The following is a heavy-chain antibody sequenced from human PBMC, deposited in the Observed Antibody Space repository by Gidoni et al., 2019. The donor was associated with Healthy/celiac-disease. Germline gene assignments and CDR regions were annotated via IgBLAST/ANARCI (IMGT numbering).Heavy chain of an antibody. CDR1: GFTFRSYA. J-gene: IGHJ4*02. Sequence: QVQLVESGGGVVQPGRSLSLSCSASGFTFRSYAMHWVRQAPGKGLAWVAVISYDGSNKYYADSVKGRFTISRDNSKNTLYLQMNSLRAEDTAVYYCARDGTTGGGDYFDYWGQGTLVTVSS. D-gene: IGHD4-4*01. CDR3: ARDGTTGGGDYFDY. V-gene: IGHV3-30-3*01. CDR2: ISYDGSNK.